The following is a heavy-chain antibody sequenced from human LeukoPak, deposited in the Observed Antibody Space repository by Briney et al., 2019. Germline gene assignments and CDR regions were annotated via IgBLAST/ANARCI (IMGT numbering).Heavy chain of an antibody. J-gene: IGHJ5*01. CDR1: GFTLSNYW. CDR2: IKTDGSEK. CDR3: AREKFDS. V-gene: IGHV3-7*01. Sequence: GGSLRLSCEGSGFTLSNYWMGWVRQAPGKGLQWVANIKTDGSEKYYVDSVKGRFTISRDNSGNIISLQMNNLTTEDTATYYCAREKFDSWGQGALVTVSP.